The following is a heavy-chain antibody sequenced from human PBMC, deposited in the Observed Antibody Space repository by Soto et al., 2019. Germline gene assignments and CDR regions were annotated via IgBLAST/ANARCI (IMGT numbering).Heavy chain of an antibody. CDR3: AKAEYPLIWCFPH. Sequence: QVQLVESGGGVVQPGRSLRLSCAASGFTFSSYGMHWVRQAPGKGLEWVAVISYDGSNKYYADSVKGRFTISRDNSKKALYLQMNSQRAEDMDVDYCAKAEYPLIWCFPHLGQGTLVSVSS. V-gene: IGHV3-30*18. CDR1: GFTFSSYG. J-gene: IGHJ1*01. CDR2: ISYDGSNK. D-gene: IGHD2-2*01.